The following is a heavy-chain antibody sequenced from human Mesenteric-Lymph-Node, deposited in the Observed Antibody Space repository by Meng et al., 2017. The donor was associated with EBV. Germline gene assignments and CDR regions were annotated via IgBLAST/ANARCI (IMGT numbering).Heavy chain of an antibody. V-gene: IGHV4-30-4*01. CDR1: GGSISRGGYY. Sequence: VQVAAVGPVLGKPSQTLSLTWRVLGGSISRGGYYWTWIRQPPGKGLEWIGYMYSSGSTYYNPSLESRFAMSLDTYKNQFSLRLTSVTAADTALYYCARGAYEGSGSKFADWGQGTLVTVSS. CDR3: ARGAYEGSGSKFAD. D-gene: IGHD3-10*01. J-gene: IGHJ4*02. CDR2: MYSSGST.